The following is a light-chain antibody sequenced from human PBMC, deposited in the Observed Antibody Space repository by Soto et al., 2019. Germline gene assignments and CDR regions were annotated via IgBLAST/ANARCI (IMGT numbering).Light chain of an antibody. J-gene: IGKJ1*01. CDR1: QSISSW. V-gene: IGKV1-5*03. CDR2: KAS. Sequence: DIQMTQSPSTLSASVGDRVTITCRASQSISSWLAWYQQKPGKDPKLLIYKASSLQSGVPSRFSGSGSGTEFTLTISTLQPDDFTTYYCQQYKSFPRTFGQGTKVEVK. CDR3: QQYKSFPRT.